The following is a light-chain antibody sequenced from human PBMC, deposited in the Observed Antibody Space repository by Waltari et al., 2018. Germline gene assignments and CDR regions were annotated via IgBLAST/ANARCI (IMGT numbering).Light chain of an antibody. J-gene: IGLJ1*01. V-gene: IGLV2-14*01. CDR1: SSDVGGYNS. Sequence: QSALTQPASVSGSPGQSITISCTGTSSDVGGYNSVAWYQQHSGKAPKLMIYEVSHRPSGVSNRFSCSKSGNTASLTISGLQAEDEADYYCSSFTSSITRVFGTGTKVTVL. CDR3: SSFTSSITRV. CDR2: EVS.